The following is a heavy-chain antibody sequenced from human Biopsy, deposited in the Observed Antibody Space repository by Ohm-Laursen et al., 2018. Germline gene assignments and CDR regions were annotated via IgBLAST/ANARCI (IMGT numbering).Heavy chain of an antibody. CDR1: GYTFTSYD. CDR2: ISPYNDKT. Sequence: TSVKVSCKASGYTFTSYDISWVRQAPGQGLEWMGWISPYNDKTSYPPKLQDRVTMTADTSTNTAHMELRSLRSDDTAVYYCARVFCTSTTCYGLLDNWGQGTVVTVSS. CDR3: ARVFCTSTTCYGLLDN. J-gene: IGHJ4*02. V-gene: IGHV1-18*01. D-gene: IGHD2-2*01.